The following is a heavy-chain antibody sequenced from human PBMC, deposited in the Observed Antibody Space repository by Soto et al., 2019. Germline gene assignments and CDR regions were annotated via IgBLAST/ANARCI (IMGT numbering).Heavy chain of an antibody. CDR3: VGVGGGYSYGNVRDG. V-gene: IGHV3-30-3*01. Sequence: QVQLVESGGGVVQPGGSLRLSCLASGFGFSGYSMHWVRQAPGKGLDWVAVIKHDGSEIYYADSVKGRFTISKDDSKNPRHLQRTALRFDEPALYYCVGVGGGYSYGNVRDGGGKGPTFTFS. CDR1: GFGFSGYS. CDR2: IKHDGSEI. J-gene: IGHJ6*04. D-gene: IGHD5-18*01.